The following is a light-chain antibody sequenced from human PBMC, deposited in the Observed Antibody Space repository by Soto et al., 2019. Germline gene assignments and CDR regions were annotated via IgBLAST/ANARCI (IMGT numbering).Light chain of an antibody. CDR2: GAS. CDR1: QSVNNDY. Sequence: ETVLTQSPGTLSFPPGERATLSCRATQSVNNDYLAWYQQRPGLAPRLLIFGASGRATGIPDRFSGSGSGTDFTLTISRLEPEDFAIYYCQQYGTSPLTFGGGTKVDIK. CDR3: QQYGTSPLT. V-gene: IGKV3-20*01. J-gene: IGKJ4*01.